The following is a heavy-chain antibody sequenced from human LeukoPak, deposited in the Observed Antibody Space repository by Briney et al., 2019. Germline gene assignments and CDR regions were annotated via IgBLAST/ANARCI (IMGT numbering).Heavy chain of an antibody. CDR1: GYTLTELS. CDR3: ATTNVAIVGATNFDY. D-gene: IGHD1-26*01. V-gene: IGHV1-24*01. CDR2: FDPEDGET. J-gene: IGHJ4*02. Sequence: ASVTVSCTGSGYTLTELSMHWVRQAPGKGLEWMGGFDPEDGETIYAQKFQGRVTMTEDTSTDTAYMELSSLRSEDTAVYYCATTNVAIVGATNFDYWGQGTLVTVSS.